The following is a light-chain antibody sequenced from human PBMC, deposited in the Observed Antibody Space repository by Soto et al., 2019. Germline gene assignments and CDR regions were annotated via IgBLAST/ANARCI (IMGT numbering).Light chain of an antibody. CDR3: QQRNNWPGT. J-gene: IGKJ1*01. V-gene: IGKV1-5*03. CDR1: QTISSW. CDR2: KAS. Sequence: IQMTHSASTLSGSVGDRVTITCRASQTISSWLAWYQQKPGKAPKLLIYKASTLKSGVPSRFSGSGSGTDFNLTIRSLETEDFAVHYCQQRNNWPGTFGQGTKVDIK.